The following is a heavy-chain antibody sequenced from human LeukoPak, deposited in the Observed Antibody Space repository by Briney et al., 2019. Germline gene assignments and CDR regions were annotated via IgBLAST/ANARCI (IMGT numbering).Heavy chain of an antibody. CDR3: AREMTTGGVYLRRTMDV. CDR1: RFTFSSYG. CDR2: ISVSGGST. V-gene: IGHV3-23*01. J-gene: IGHJ6*04. D-gene: IGHD4-11*01. Sequence: GSLRLSCAASRFTFSSYGMSWVRQAPGKGLEWVSGISVSGGSTYYADSVKGRFTISRDNSKNTLYLQMNSLRAEDTAVYYCAREMTTGGVYLRRTMDVWGKGITVTVSS.